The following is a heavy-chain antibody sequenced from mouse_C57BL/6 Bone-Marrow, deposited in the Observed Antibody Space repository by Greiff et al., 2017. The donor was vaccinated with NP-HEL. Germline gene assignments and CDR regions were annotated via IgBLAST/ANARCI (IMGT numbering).Heavy chain of an antibody. CDR2: IYPRDGST. CDR3: AIIYYLWYFDV. V-gene: IGHV1-85*01. J-gene: IGHJ1*03. D-gene: IGHD1-1*01. Sequence: QVQLKESGPELVKPGASVKLSCKASGYTFTSYDINWVKQRPGQGLEWIGWIYPRDGSTKYNEKFKGKATLTVDTSSSTAYMELHSLTSEDSAVYFCAIIYYLWYFDVWGTGTTVTVSS. CDR1: GYTFTSYD.